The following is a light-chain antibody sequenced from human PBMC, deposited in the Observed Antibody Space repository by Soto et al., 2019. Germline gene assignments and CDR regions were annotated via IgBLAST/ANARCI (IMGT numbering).Light chain of an antibody. V-gene: IGKV4-1*01. Sequence: DIVMTQSPDALTVSLGERATINCKSSQSVLFSSNNKNYLAWYQQKSGQPPKLLIYWASTRESGVPDRFSGSGSGTDFTLTISSLQAEDVAVYYCQQHYNTPSTFGQGTKVEIK. CDR3: QQHYNTPST. J-gene: IGKJ1*01. CDR2: WAS. CDR1: QSVLFSSNNKNY.